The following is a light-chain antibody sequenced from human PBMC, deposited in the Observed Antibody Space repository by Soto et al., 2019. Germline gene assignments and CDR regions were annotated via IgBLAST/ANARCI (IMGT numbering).Light chain of an antibody. J-gene: IGKJ2*01. CDR1: QIVISNF. V-gene: IGKV3-20*01. CDR3: LQYGSSPYT. CDR2: GAS. Sequence: ENVLTQSPGTLSLSPGERAILSCRPIQIVISNFLPWYQQKPGQAPRLLIYGASSRATGIPDRFSGSGSGTDFTLTISRLEPEDFAVYYCLQYGSSPYTFGQGAKLEIK.